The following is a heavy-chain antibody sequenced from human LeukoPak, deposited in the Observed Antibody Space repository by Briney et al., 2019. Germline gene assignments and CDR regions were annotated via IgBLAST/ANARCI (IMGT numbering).Heavy chain of an antibody. CDR2: IKQDGSEK. V-gene: IGHV3-7*01. D-gene: IGHD2-2*01. J-gene: IGHJ4*02. CDR1: GFTFSNYW. CDR3: ARGGCTSCSLDGKFDY. Sequence: GGSLRLSCAASGFTFSNYWMNWVRQAPGKGLEWVANIKQDGSEKYYVDSVKGRFTISRDNAKNSLYLQMNSLRAEDTAVYYCARGGCTSCSLDGKFDYWGQGTLVTVSS.